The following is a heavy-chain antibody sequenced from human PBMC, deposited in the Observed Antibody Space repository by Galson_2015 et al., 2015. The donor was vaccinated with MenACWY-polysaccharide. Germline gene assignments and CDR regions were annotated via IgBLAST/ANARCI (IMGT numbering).Heavy chain of an antibody. Sequence: QSGAEVKKPGESLKISCKGSGYSFTSYWIGWVRQMPGKGLEWMGIIYPGDSDTRYSPSFEGQVTISADKSISTAYLQWSSLKASGTALYYGARRGYYDSSSCPYDAFDIWGQGTMVTVSS. CDR3: ARRGYYDSSSCPYDAFDI. CDR2: IYPGDSDT. D-gene: IGHD3-22*01. CDR1: GYSFTSYW. V-gene: IGHV5-51*01. J-gene: IGHJ3*02.